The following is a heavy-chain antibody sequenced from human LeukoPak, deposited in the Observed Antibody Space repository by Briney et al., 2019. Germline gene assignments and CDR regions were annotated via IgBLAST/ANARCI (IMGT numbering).Heavy chain of an antibody. CDR1: GGSISSYY. V-gene: IGHV4-4*07. Sequence: PSETLSLTCTVSGGSISSYYWSWIRQPAGKGLEWIGRIYTSGSTNYNPSLKSRVTMSVDTSKNQFSLKLSSVTAADTAVDYCARDNTRLGYYYYYYMDVWGKGTTVTISS. D-gene: IGHD6-6*01. CDR3: ARDNTRLGYYYYYYMDV. J-gene: IGHJ6*03. CDR2: IYTSGST.